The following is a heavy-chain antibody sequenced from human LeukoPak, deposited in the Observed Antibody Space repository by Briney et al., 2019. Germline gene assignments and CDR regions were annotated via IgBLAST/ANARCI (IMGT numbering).Heavy chain of an antibody. CDR3: ARVSDTLTGFDY. CDR2: IYTSGST. V-gene: IGHV4-4*07. CDR1: GGSISSYY. Sequence: SETLSLTCTVSGGSISSYYWSWIRQPAGKGLEWIGRIYTSGSTNYNPSLRSRVTMSVDTSKNQFSLKLSPVTAADTAEYYCARVSDTLTGFDYWGQGTLVTVSS. J-gene: IGHJ4*02. D-gene: IGHD3-9*01.